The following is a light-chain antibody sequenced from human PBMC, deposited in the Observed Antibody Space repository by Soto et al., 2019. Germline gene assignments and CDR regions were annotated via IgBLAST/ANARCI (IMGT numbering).Light chain of an antibody. J-gene: IGKJ3*01. Sequence: EIVLTQSPGTLSPSPGERATLSCRASQSITNSYLAWYQQKPGQAPRLLVYGASSRATGIPDRFSGSVSGTDFTPTISRLEPEDFAVYYCQQYGSSRFTFGPGTKVDIK. CDR2: GAS. CDR1: QSITNSY. CDR3: QQYGSSRFT. V-gene: IGKV3-20*01.